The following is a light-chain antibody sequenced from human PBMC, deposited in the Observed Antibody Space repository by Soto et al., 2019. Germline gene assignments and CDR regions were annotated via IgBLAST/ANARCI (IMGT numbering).Light chain of an antibody. CDR2: DAS. Sequence: EIALTQSPATLSLSPGERATLSCRASQSVGTYLAWYQQKPGQSPRLLIYDASNRATGIPARFSGSGSGTDFTLTVSSLEPEDFAVYYCQQRSAWPALTFGGGPKVQL. J-gene: IGKJ4*01. CDR1: QSVGTY. V-gene: IGKV3-11*01. CDR3: QQRSAWPALT.